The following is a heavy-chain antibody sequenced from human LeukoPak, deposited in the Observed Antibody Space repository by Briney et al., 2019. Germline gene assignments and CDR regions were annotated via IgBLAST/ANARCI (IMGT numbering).Heavy chain of an antibody. Sequence: SETLSLTCTVSGGSISSYYWSWIRQPPGKGLEWIGYIYYSGSTNYNPSLKSRVTISVDTSKNQFSLKLSSVTAADTAVYYCARSQLPYYYYYGMDVWGQGTTVTVSS. J-gene: IGHJ6*02. CDR1: GGSISSYY. V-gene: IGHV4-59*01. CDR2: IYYSGST. CDR3: ARSQLPYYYYYGMDV. D-gene: IGHD2-2*01.